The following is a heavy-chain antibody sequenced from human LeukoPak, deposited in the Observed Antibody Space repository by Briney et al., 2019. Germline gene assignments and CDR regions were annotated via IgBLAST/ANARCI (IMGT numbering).Heavy chain of an antibody. CDR3: ARDRVPGGWYYFDY. D-gene: IGHD3-16*01. Sequence: TGGSLRLSCAASGFTFSNAWMNWVRQAPGEGLEWVSYISSSSSTIYYADAVKGRFTISRDNAKNSLYLQMNSMRDEDTAVYYCARDRVPGGWYYFDYWGQGTLVTVSS. CDR2: ISSSSSTI. V-gene: IGHV3-48*02. CDR1: GFTFSNAW. J-gene: IGHJ4*02.